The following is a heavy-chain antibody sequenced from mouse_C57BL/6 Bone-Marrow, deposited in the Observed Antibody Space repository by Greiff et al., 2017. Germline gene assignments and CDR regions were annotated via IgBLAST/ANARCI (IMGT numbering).Heavy chain of an antibody. CDR1: GYTFTSYW. D-gene: IGHD2-5*01. V-gene: IGHV1-55*01. CDR2: IYPGSGST. J-gene: IGHJ1*03. CDR3: ARTYYSNYWYFDV. Sequence: QVQLQQPGAELVKPGASVKMSCKASGYTFTSYWITWVKQRPGQGLEWIGDIYPGSGSTNYNEKFKSKATLTLDTSSSTAYMQLISLTSEDSAVYYCARTYYSNYWYFDVWGTGTTVTVSS.